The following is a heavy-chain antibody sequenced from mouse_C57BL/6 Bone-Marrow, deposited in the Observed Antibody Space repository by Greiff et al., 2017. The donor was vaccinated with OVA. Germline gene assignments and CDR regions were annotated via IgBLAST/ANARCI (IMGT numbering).Heavy chain of an antibody. CDR3: ARHDDLDYFDY. CDR1: GFTFSDYY. V-gene: IGHV5-12*01. D-gene: IGHD2-4*01. Sequence: EVMLVESGGGLVQPGGSLKLSCAASGFTFSDYYMYWVRQTPEKRLEWVAYISNGGGSTYYPDTVKGRFTISRDNAKNTLYLQMSRLKSEDTAMYYCARHDDLDYFDYWGQGTTLTVSS. J-gene: IGHJ2*01. CDR2: ISNGGGST.